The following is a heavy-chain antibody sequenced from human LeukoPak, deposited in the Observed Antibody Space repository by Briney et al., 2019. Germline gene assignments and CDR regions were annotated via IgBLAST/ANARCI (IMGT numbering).Heavy chain of an antibody. D-gene: IGHD4-17*01. V-gene: IGHV5-51*01. J-gene: IGHJ4*02. CDR2: IYPGDSDT. Sequence: GESLKMSCKGSGYSFTSYWIGWVRQMPGKSLEWMGIIYPGDSDTRYSPSFQGQDTILADKSISTASLQWSSLKASDTAMYYCARRFGSGDYVGNYFDYWGQGTLVTVSS. CDR3: ARRFGSGDYVGNYFDY. CDR1: GYSFTSYW.